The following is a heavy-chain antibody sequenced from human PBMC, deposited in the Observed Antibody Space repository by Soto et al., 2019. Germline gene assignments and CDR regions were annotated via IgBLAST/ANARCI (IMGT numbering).Heavy chain of an antibody. Sequence: SETLSLPCAVYGGSFSGYYWSWLRLPPGKGLEWIGEINHSGSTNYNPSLKSRVTISVDTSKNQFSLKLSSVTAADTAVYYCASPSSSSGSYSTLDYWGKGTLVTVAS. J-gene: IGHJ4*02. CDR3: ASPSSSSGSYSTLDY. CDR2: INHSGST. V-gene: IGHV4-34*01. D-gene: IGHD3-10*01. CDR1: GGSFSGYY.